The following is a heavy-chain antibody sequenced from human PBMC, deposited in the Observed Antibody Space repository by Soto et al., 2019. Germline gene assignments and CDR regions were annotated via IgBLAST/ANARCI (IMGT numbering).Heavy chain of an antibody. D-gene: IGHD1-26*01. CDR3: AKGRENSAFYI. CDR2: ISWNSGSI. Sequence: EVQLVESGGGLVQPGRSLRLSCAASGFTFDDYAMHWVRQAPGKGLEWVSGISWNSGSIGYADSVKGRFTISRDNAKNSPELEMKRLRAEENALYFFAKGRENSAFYIWGPG. CDR1: GFTFDDYA. V-gene: IGHV3-9*01. J-gene: IGHJ3*02.